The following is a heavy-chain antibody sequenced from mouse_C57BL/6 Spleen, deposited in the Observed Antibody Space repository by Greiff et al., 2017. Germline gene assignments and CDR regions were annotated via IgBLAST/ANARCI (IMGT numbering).Heavy chain of an antibody. CDR3: ARFEDWYFDV. CDR1: GYAFSSSW. CDR2: IYPGDGDT. J-gene: IGHJ1*03. V-gene: IGHV1-82*01. Sequence: VQLQQSGPELVKPGASVKISCKASGYAFSSSWMNWVKQRPGKGLEWIGRIYPGDGDTNYNGKFKGKATLTADKSSSTAYMQLSSLTSEDSAVYFCARFEDWYFDVWGTGTTVTVSS.